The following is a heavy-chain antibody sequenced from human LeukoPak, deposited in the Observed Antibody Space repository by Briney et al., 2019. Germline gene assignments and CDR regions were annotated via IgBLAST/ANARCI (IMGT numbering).Heavy chain of an antibody. J-gene: IGHJ4*02. D-gene: IGHD4-17*01. CDR3: TRATSYGDYVGY. Sequence: GESLKISCKGSGYSFTSYWISWARQMPGKGLEWMGRIDPSDSYTNYSPSFQGHVTISADKSISTAYLQWSSPKASDTAMYCCTRATSYGDYVGYWGQGTLVTVSS. CDR1: GYSFTSYW. V-gene: IGHV5-10-1*01. CDR2: IDPSDSYT.